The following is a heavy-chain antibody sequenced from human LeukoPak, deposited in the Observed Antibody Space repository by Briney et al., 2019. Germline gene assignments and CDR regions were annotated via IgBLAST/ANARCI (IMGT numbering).Heavy chain of an antibody. D-gene: IGHD1-26*01. Sequence: GGSLRLSCAASGFTFSSYSMSWVRQAPGKGLDWVSSISSSGSYIYYADSMKGQFTISRDNAKNSLYLQMNSLRAEDTAVYYCARRLPPGWEILMPFDIWGQGTMVTVSS. V-gene: IGHV3-21*01. CDR1: GFTFSSYS. CDR2: ISSSGSYI. CDR3: ARRLPPGWEILMPFDI. J-gene: IGHJ3*02.